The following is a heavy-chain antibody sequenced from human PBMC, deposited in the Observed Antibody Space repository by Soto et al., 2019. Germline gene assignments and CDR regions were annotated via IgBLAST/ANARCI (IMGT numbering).Heavy chain of an antibody. Sequence: VQLQESGPGLVKPSETLSLTCAVSGASISSRTWWTWVRQSPGKGLEWIGEMYHNGGSNYNPSLKSRVAISTDTSKNQFSLTLTSVTAADTAMYYCTCCGHDYKIDNWGQGSLVTVSS. CDR3: TCCGHDYKIDN. D-gene: IGHD2-21*01. V-gene: IGHV4-4*02. CDR1: GASISSRTW. J-gene: IGHJ4*02. CDR2: MYHNGGS.